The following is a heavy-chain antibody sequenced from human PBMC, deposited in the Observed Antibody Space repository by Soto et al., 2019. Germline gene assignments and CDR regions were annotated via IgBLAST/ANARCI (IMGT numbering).Heavy chain of an antibody. CDR2: ITSISTYI. D-gene: IGHD6-13*01. J-gene: IGHJ6*02. Sequence: GGSLRLSCAASGFTFSSYTMNWVRQAPGKGLEWVSSITSISTYIYYADSVKGRFTISRDNTKNSLYLQMNSLRAEDTAVYYCARDLGYSSRGNVYYYYGMDVWGQGTTVTVSS. CDR1: GFTFSSYT. V-gene: IGHV3-21*01. CDR3: ARDLGYSSRGNVYYYYGMDV.